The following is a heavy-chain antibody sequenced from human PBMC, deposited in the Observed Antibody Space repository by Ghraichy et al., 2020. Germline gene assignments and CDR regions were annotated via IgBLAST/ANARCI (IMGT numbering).Heavy chain of an antibody. D-gene: IGHD3-9*01. CDR3: ARRHVILTGYNEDSRIGY. V-gene: IGHV3-21*06. CDR1: GFTFSDYS. CDR2: ISSDSSRT. J-gene: IGHJ4*02. Sequence: GGSLRLSCAVSGFTFSDYSMSWVRQAPGKGLEWVSSISSDSSRTPYAGSMKGRLTISRDNAKNSLYLEMNSLRVEDTAVYYCARRHVILTGYNEDSRIGYWGQGPLV.